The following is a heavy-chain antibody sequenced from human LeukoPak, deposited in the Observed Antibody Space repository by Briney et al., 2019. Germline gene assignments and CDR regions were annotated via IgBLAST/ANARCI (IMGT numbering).Heavy chain of an antibody. CDR1: GGSISSYY. J-gene: IGHJ5*02. D-gene: IGHD2-2*01. Sequence: PSETLSLTCTVSGGSISSYYWSWLRQPPGKGLEWIGYIYYSGSTNYNPSLKSRVTISVDTSKNQSSLKLSSVTAADTAVYYCARDVSSTSPASGWFDPWGQGTLVTVSS. CDR2: IYYSGST. V-gene: IGHV4-59*01. CDR3: ARDVSSTSPASGWFDP.